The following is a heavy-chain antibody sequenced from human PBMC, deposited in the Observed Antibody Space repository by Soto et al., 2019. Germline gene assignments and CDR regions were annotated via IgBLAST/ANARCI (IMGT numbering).Heavy chain of an antibody. CDR1: GGTFSNYA. Sequence: QVQLVQSGAEVKKPGSSVKVSCKASGGTFSNYAMNWVRQAPGQGLEWMGGIIPVFGTATHAQKFQGRVSISADGPTSTVYMDLSSLRSEDTAVYYCAARGKGSGSSFNLWFDPWGQGTLVTVSS. V-gene: IGHV1-69*01. CDR2: IIPVFGTA. D-gene: IGHD3-10*01. J-gene: IGHJ5*02. CDR3: AARGKGSGSSFNLWFDP.